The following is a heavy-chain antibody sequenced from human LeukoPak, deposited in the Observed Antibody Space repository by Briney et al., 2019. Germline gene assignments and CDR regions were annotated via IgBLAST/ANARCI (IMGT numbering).Heavy chain of an antibody. CDR2: IYYSGST. Sequence: SETLSLTCTVSGGSISSSSYFWGWIRQPPGKGLEWIGSIYYSGSTYYNPSLKSRVTISVDTSKNQFSLKLSSVTAADTAVYYCARLCGGDCYDPFDYWGQGTLVTVSS. CDR3: ARLCGGDCYDPFDY. CDR1: GGSISSSSYF. D-gene: IGHD2-21*02. V-gene: IGHV4-39*01. J-gene: IGHJ4*02.